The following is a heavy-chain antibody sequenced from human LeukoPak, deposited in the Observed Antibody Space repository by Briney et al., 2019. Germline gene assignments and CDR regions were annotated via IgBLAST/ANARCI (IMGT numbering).Heavy chain of an antibody. Sequence: SQTLSLTCALSGDSVSSDSTAWNWIRQSPSGGLEWLGRTYYRSKWYNHYAVSVKSRVTVTPDTSKNQFSLQLSSVTPEDTAMYYCARGTAARGFDSWGQGTLVTVSS. CDR3: ARGTAARGFDS. V-gene: IGHV6-1*01. CDR1: GDSVSSDSTA. D-gene: IGHD6-6*01. CDR2: TYYRSKWYN. J-gene: IGHJ4*02.